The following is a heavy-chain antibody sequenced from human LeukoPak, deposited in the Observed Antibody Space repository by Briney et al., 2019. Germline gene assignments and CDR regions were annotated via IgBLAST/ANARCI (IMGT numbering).Heavy chain of an antibody. D-gene: IGHD6-13*01. V-gene: IGHV1-2*02. CDR1: GYTFTGYY. CDR3: ARGYSSSWLYFDY. CDR2: INPNSGGT. J-gene: IGHJ4*02. Sequence: ASVKVSCKASGYTFTGYYMHWVRQAPGQGLEWMGWINPNSGGTNYAQRFQGRVTMTRDTSISTAYMELSRLRSDDTAVYYCARGYSSSWLYFDYWGQGTLVTVSS.